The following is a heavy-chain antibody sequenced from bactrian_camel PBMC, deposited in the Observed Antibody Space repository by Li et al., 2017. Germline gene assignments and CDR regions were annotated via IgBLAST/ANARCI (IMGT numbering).Heavy chain of an antibody. V-gene: IGHV3S53*01. CDR3: AASSLYLRGAYLTPRRYDY. D-gene: IGHD1*01. CDR2: IDIDGST. J-gene: IGHJ4*01. Sequence: WFRQAQGKEREGVAAIDIDGSTTYADSVKGRFTISKDYDKNILNLQMYNLKPEDSAMFYCAASSLYLRGAYLTPRRYDYWGQGTQVTVSS.